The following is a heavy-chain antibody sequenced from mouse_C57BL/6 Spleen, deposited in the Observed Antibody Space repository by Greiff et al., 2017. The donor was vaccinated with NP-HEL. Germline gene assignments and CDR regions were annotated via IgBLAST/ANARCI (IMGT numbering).Heavy chain of an antibody. CDR1: GYAFSSSW. J-gene: IGHJ2*01. CDR2: IYPGDGDT. D-gene: IGHD1-1*01. Sequence: VQLKESGPELVKPGASVKISCKASGYAFSSSWMNWVKQRPGKGLEWIGRIYPGDGDTNYNGKFKGKATLTADKSSSTAYMQLSSLTSEDSAVYFCARGDGSSYFDYWGQGTTLTVSS. V-gene: IGHV1-82*01. CDR3: ARGDGSSYFDY.